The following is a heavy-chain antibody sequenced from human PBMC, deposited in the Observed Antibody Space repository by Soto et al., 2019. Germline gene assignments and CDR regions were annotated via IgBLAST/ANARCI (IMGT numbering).Heavy chain of an antibody. Sequence: EVQLVESGGGLVQPGRSLRLSCAASGFTFDDYAMHWVLQAPGKGLEWVSGISWNSGSIGYADSVKGRFTISRDNAKNSLYLQMTSLRAEDTALYYCAKDKATGDYYYMDVWGKGTTVTFSS. V-gene: IGHV3-9*01. CDR2: ISWNSGSI. CDR3: AKDKATGDYYYMDV. J-gene: IGHJ6*03. CDR1: GFTFDDYA.